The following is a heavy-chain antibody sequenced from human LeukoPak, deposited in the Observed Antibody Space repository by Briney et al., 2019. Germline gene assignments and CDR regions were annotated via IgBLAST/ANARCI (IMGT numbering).Heavy chain of an antibody. D-gene: IGHD3-22*01. CDR3: TIYSTSYYDNSGTYKAYYYMDV. CDR1: GHTLTELS. J-gene: IGHJ6*03. V-gene: IGHV1-24*01. CDR2: FDPDKGET. Sequence: GASVKVSCKTSGHTLTELSIHWVRQAPGKGLEWMGGFDPDKGETIYAQRLQGRVTMTEDTSTDTAYMELSSLRSEDTAVYFCTIYSTSYYDNSGTYKAYYYMDVWGKGTTVTVSS.